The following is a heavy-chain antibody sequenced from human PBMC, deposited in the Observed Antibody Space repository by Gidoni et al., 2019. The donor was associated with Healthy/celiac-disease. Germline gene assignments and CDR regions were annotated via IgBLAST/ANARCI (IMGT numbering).Heavy chain of an antibody. CDR2: HNPSGGST. CDR1: GYTFTRYY. CDR3: ARGLGELDY. J-gene: IGHJ4*02. Sequence: QVQLVQSGAEVQNPGASVKVSCQASGYTFTRYYMHWVRPAPGQGLEWMGIHNPSGGSTSYAQKLQGRVTMTRDTSTSTVYMELSSLRSEDTAVYYCARGLGELDYWGQGTLVTVSS. V-gene: IGHV1-46*04. D-gene: IGHD1-26*01.